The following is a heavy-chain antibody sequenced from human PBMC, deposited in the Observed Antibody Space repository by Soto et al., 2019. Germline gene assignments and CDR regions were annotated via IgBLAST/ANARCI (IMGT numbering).Heavy chain of an antibody. CDR1: GFTFSSYG. CDR2: ISYDGSNK. J-gene: IGHJ4*02. Sequence: GGSLRLSCAASGFTFSSYGMHWVRQAPGKGLEWVAVISYDGSNKYYADSVKGRFTISRDNSKNTLYLQMNSLRAEDTAVYYCAKERASSQGYHDYRAQGTLDTVSS. D-gene: IGHD2-15*01. CDR3: AKERASSQGYHDY. V-gene: IGHV3-30*18.